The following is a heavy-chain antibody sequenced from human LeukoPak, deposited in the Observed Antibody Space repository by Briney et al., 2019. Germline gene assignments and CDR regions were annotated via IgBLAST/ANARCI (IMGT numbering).Heavy chain of an antibody. CDR2: LYSGGNT. D-gene: IGHD3-3*01. Sequence: GALRLSCAASGFTVSTNYMSWVRQAPGKGLEWVSVLYSGGNTNYADSVKGRFTISRDNSKNTLYLQTNSLRSEDTAVYYCARGGLGDYDFWSGYFWGQGTLVTVSS. CDR3: ARGGLGDYDFWSGYF. CDR1: GFTVSTNY. V-gene: IGHV3-66*02. J-gene: IGHJ4*02.